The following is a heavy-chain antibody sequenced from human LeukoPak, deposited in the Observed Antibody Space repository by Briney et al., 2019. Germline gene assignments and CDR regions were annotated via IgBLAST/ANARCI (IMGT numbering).Heavy chain of an antibody. Sequence: SETLSLTCTVSGGSISSNTYYWGWIRQPPGKGLEWIATMYYSGSTLYSPSLKSRLTMSVDTSKNQFSLHLASVTAADTAVYYCAKGGESSLPFDYWGQGTLVTVSS. D-gene: IGHD3-10*01. CDR1: GGSISSNTYY. CDR3: AKGGESSLPFDY. V-gene: IGHV4-39*07. J-gene: IGHJ4*02. CDR2: MYYSGST.